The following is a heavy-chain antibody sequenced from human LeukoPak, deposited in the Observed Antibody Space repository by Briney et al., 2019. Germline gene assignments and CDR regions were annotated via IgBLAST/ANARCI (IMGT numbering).Heavy chain of an antibody. Sequence: SETLSLTCTVSGGSISSYHWSWIRQPPGKGLEWLGYIYYSGSTNYNPSLKTRVTISVDTSKNQFSLKLRSVTAADTAVYYCARGSRKSIAAAGTFGFGGSDFDYWGQGTLVTVSS. D-gene: IGHD6-13*01. CDR1: GGSISSYH. V-gene: IGHV4-59*01. CDR2: IYYSGST. CDR3: ARGSRKSIAAAGTFGFGGSDFDY. J-gene: IGHJ4*02.